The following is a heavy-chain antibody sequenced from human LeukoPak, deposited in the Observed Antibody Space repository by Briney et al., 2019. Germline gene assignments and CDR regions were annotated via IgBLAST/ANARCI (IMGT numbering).Heavy chain of an antibody. CDR3: AKGRAVEVVAAFNY. CDR2: ISGSGAST. Sequence: GGSLRLSCAASGFTFSIYAMSWVRQAPGKGLEWVSAISGSGASTYYADSVKGRFPISRDNSKNALYLQMNSLRAEDTAVYYCAKGRAVEVVAAFNYWGQGTVVTVSS. D-gene: IGHD2-15*01. V-gene: IGHV3-23*01. CDR1: GFTFSIYA. J-gene: IGHJ4*02.